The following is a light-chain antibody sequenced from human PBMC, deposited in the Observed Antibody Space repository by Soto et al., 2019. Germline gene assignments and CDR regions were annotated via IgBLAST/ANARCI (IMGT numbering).Light chain of an antibody. V-gene: IGLV2-14*01. CDR1: SSDVGGYNS. Sequence: QSALTQPASVSGSPGQSITISCTGTSSDVGGYNSVSWYQQSPGQAPKLLIYEVSNRPSGVSDRFSGSRSGHTASLTISGLQTEDEADYFCASYTHTVVFGGGTKLTVL. CDR3: ASYTHTVV. CDR2: EVS. J-gene: IGLJ2*01.